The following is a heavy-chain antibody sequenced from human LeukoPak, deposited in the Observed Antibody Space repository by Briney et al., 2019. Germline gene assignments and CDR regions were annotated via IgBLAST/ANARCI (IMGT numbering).Heavy chain of an antibody. CDR2: ITPDGRAT. V-gene: IGHV3-74*03. J-gene: IGHJ4*02. CDR3: TRSGYYNGYDY. CDR1: GFTFSGHW. Sequence: GGSLRLSCVASGFTFSGHWMHWVRQVPGKGLLAVSRITPDGRATAYAESVKGRFTISRDNAKNTLYLEMNSLTAEDTALYYCTRSGYYNGYDYWGQGTLVTVSS. D-gene: IGHD2/OR15-2a*01.